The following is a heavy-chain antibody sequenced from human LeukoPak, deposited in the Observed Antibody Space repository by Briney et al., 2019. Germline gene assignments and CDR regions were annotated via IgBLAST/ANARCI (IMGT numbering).Heavy chain of an antibody. Sequence: SGPLSLICAVSGGSISSNNWWSWVRQPPGKGLEWIGEMYHSGNTNYNPSLKSRAAISVDKSHNQFSLKLNSVTAADTAVYYCARDVGARLPGYWGQGILVTVS. CDR3: ARDVGARLPGY. CDR1: GGSISSNNW. J-gene: IGHJ4*02. CDR2: MYHSGNT. V-gene: IGHV4-4*02. D-gene: IGHD1-26*01.